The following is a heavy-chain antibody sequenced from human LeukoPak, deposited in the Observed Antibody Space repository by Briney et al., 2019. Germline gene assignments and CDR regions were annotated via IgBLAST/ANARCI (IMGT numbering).Heavy chain of an antibody. D-gene: IGHD6-13*01. J-gene: IGHJ4*02. V-gene: IGHV4-4*02. Sequence: SETLSLTCAVSGGSISSSNWWSWVRQPPGKGLEWIGEIYHSGSTNYNPSLKSRVTISVDKSKDQFSLKLSSVTAADTAVYYCARGYSSSWTGSLDYWGQGTLVTVSS. CDR2: IYHSGST. CDR1: GGSISSSNW. CDR3: ARGYSSSWTGSLDY.